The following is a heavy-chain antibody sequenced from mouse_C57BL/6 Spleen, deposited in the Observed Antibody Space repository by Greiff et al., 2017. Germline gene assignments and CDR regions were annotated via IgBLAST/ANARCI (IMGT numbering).Heavy chain of an antibody. CDR1: GYTFTSYW. CDR3: ARSPAQGVLFDY. J-gene: IGHJ2*01. V-gene: IGHV1-64*01. CDR2: IHPNSGST. D-gene: IGHD3-2*02. Sequence: QVQLKQPGAELVKPGASVKLSCKASGYTFTSYWMHWVKQRPGQGLEWIGMIHPNSGSTNYNEKFKSKATLTVDKSSSTAYMQLSSLTSEDSAVYYCARSPAQGVLFDYWGQGTTLTVSS.